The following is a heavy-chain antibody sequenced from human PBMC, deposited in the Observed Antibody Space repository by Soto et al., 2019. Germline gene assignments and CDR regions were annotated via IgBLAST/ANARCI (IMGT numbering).Heavy chain of an antibody. Sequence: EVQLVESGGGLIQPGGSLRLSCAVSGFTVSNNYMSWVRQAPGKGLEGVSVIYSGGYTAYGDSVKGRFTISRDNSKNTLSLQTTSAGAATTAVNFCAAHPGGGGYWGQGTLVTVSS. CDR1: GFTVSNNY. CDR2: IYSGGYT. D-gene: IGHD3-10*01. J-gene: IGHJ4*02. V-gene: IGHV3-53*01. CDR3: AAHPGGGGY.